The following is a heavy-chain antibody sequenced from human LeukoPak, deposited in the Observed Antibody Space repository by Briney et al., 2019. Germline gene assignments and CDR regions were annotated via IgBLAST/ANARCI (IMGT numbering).Heavy chain of an antibody. CDR1: GGSISSSSYY. CDR2: IYYSGST. D-gene: IGHD2-2*01. Sequence: SETLSLTCTVSGGSISSSSYYWGWIRQPPGKGLECIGSIYYSGSTYYNPSLKSRVTISVDTSKNQFSLKLSSVTAADTAVYYCARQRLSTVDAFDIWGQGTMVTVSS. J-gene: IGHJ3*02. V-gene: IGHV4-39*01. CDR3: ARQRLSTVDAFDI.